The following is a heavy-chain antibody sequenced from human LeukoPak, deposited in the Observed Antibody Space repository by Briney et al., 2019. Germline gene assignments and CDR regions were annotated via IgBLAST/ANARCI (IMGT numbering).Heavy chain of an antibody. D-gene: IGHD3-22*01. V-gene: IGHV3-21*01. Sequence: GGSLRLSCAASGFTFSSYSMNWVRQAPGKGLEWVSSISSSSSYIYYADSVKGRFTISRDNTKNSLYLQMNSLRAEDTAVYYCARARKDYDSSGYYYFDYWGQGTLVTVSS. CDR3: ARARKDYDSSGYYYFDY. CDR2: ISSSSSYI. CDR1: GFTFSSYS. J-gene: IGHJ4*02.